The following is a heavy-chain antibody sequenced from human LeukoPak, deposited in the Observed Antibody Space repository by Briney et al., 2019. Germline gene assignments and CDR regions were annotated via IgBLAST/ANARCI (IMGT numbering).Heavy chain of an antibody. V-gene: IGHV4-59*12. CDR1: GDSISNYY. CDR2: IYYSGST. Sequence: SETLSLTCTVSGDSISNYYWSWIRQPPGKGLDWIGYIYYSGSTSYNPSLKSRVTMSVDTSKNQFSLKLSSVTAADTAVYYCARELYYYDSSGYPHYYFDYWGQGTLVTVSS. J-gene: IGHJ4*02. D-gene: IGHD3-22*01. CDR3: ARELYYYDSSGYPHYYFDY.